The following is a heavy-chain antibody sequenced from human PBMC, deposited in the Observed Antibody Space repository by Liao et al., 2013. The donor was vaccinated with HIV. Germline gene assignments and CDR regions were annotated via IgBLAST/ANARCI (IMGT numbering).Heavy chain of an antibody. Sequence: QVQLQESGPRLVKPSETLSLTCAVSGGSLSNYYWSWIRQPAGKGLEWIGRIYPNGVTNYNPSLKSRVTMSVDTSKKQFSLKMSSVTAADTAMYYCARDRGAFDIWGQGTMVTVSS. CDR2: IYPNGVT. V-gene: IGHV4-4*07. CDR1: GGSLSNYY. J-gene: IGHJ3*02. CDR3: ARDRGAFDI.